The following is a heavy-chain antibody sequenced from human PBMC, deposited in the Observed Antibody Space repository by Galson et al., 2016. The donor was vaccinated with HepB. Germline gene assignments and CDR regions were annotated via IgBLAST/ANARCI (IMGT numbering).Heavy chain of an antibody. J-gene: IGHJ6*02. CDR2: ISYTGSNE. Sequence: SLRLSCAASGFSFSLNTVHWVRQLPGKGLEWVALISYTGSNEIYAESVKGRFQISRDNSKNTLYLQMNNLRGEDTAVYCCARSFRDFVFEGSLYGLDVWGQGTTVIVSS. D-gene: IGHD3-10*01. CDR3: ARSFRDFVFEGSLYGLDV. CDR1: GFSFSLNT. V-gene: IGHV3-30*04.